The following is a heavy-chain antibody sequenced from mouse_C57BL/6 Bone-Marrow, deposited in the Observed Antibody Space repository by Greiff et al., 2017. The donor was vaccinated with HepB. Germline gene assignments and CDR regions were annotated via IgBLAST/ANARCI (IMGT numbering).Heavy chain of an antibody. D-gene: IGHD1-1*01. CDR1: GYTFTSYW. CDR2: IDPSDSYT. J-gene: IGHJ2*01. CDR3: ARSYTTVVDY. V-gene: IGHV1-50*01. Sequence: VQLQESGAELVKPGASVKLSCKASGYTFTSYWMQWVKQRPGQGLEWIGEIDPSDSYTNYNQKFKGKATLTVDTSSSTAYMQLSSLTSEDSAVYYCARSYTTVVDYWGQGTTLTVSS.